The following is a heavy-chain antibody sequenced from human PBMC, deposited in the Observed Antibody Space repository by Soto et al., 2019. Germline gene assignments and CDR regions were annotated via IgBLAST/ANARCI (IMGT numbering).Heavy chain of an antibody. J-gene: IGHJ4*02. CDR1: GDSITSNSYF. V-gene: IGHV4-39*01. Sequence: PSETLSLTCTVSGDSITSNSYFWAWLRQPPGKGLEWIGSIYYSGTTYYNPSLKSRVTISVDRSKNQFSLKLGSVTAADTAVYYCARHFSVDYFDYWGQGALVTVSS. CDR3: ARHFSVDYFDY. CDR2: IYYSGTT.